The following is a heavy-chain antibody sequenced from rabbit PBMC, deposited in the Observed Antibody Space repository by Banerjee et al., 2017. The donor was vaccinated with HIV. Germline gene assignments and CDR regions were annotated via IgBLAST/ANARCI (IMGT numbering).Heavy chain of an antibody. Sequence: QSLEESGGDLVKPGASLTLTCTASGFTLSSYWMYWVRQAPGKGLEWIACIWNGDGRTYYASWAKGRFTISKTSSTTVTLQMTSLTAADTATYFCARGVRLRGQGTLVTVS. CDR3: ARGVRL. CDR2: IWNGDGRT. CDR1: GFTLSSYW. J-gene: IGHJ3*01. V-gene: IGHV1S40*01. D-gene: IGHD1-1*01.